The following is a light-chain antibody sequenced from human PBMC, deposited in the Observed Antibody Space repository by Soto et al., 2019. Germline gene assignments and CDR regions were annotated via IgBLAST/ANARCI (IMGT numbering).Light chain of an antibody. CDR1: QSISSW. CDR3: QQYRSYPYP. Sequence: DIQMTQSPSTLSASVGDRVTVTCRASQSISSWLAWYQQKPGKAPKLLIYGASSLESGVPSRFSGSGSGTEFTLTISSLQADDFATYYCQQYRSYPYPFGQGTKLEIK. J-gene: IGKJ2*01. V-gene: IGKV1-5*01. CDR2: GAS.